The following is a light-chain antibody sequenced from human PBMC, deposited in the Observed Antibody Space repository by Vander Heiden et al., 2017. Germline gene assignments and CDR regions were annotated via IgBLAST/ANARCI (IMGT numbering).Light chain of an antibody. V-gene: IGKV1-39*01. Sequence: DIQMTQSPSSLSASVGDRVTITCRASQSISSYLNWYQQKPGRAPNLLIYAAASLQSGVPSRFSGSGSGTDFTLTISSLQPEDFATYYCQQRYATPSFGQGTRLEIK. CDR1: QSISSY. CDR3: QQRYATPS. CDR2: AAA. J-gene: IGKJ5*01.